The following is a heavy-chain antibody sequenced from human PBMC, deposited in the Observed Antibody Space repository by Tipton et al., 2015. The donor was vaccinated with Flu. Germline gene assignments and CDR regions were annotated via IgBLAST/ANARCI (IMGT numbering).Heavy chain of an antibody. CDR3: ARAPLELLLYYFDY. CDR2: ISYDGSNK. CDR1: GFTFSSYA. J-gene: IGHJ4*02. D-gene: IGHD3-10*01. Sequence: SLRLSCAASGFTFSSYAMHWVRQAPGKGLEWVAVISYDGSNKYYADSVKGRFTISRDNSKNTLYLQMNSLRAEDTAVYYCARAPLELLLYYFDYWGQGTLVTVSS. V-gene: IGHV3-30-3*01.